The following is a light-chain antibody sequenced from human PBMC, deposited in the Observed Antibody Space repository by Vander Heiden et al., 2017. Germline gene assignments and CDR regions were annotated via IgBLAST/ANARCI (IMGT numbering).Light chain of an antibody. CDR3: HQYSTYSS. CDR2: KAS. V-gene: IGKV1-5*03. J-gene: IGKJ1*01. CDR1: QSGSTW. Sequence: NHMTTPPPTLSASVGARLTLTCRASQSGSTWLAWYQPKPGKAPKLILHKASNSQSGVPSRFSGSGSGTEFTLTIRSLQPDDFATYYCHQYSTYSSFGQGTRVEVK.